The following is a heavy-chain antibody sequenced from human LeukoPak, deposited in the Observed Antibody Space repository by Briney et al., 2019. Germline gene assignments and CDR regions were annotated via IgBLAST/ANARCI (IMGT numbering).Heavy chain of an antibody. CDR3: ARVLGYPRYFDY. V-gene: IGHV3-7*01. Sequence: PGGSLRLSCADSGFTFSSYWMSWVRQAPGKGLEWVANIKQDGSEKYYVDSVKGRFTISRDNAKNSLYLQMNSLRAEDTAVYYCARVLGYPRYFDYWGQGTLVTVSS. D-gene: IGHD5-12*01. J-gene: IGHJ4*02. CDR2: IKQDGSEK. CDR1: GFTFSSYW.